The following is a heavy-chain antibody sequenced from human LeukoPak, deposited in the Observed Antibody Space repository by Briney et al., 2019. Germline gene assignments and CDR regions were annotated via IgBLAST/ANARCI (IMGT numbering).Heavy chain of an antibody. Sequence: ASVKVSCKASGYTFTSYGISWVRQAPGQGLEWMGWISAYNGNTNYAQKLQGRVTMTTDTSTSTAYMELRSLRSDDTAVCYCARDKPGVVIVNDAFDIWGQGTMVTVSS. D-gene: IGHD3-3*01. J-gene: IGHJ3*02. CDR3: ARDKPGVVIVNDAFDI. V-gene: IGHV1-18*01. CDR2: ISAYNGNT. CDR1: GYTFTSYG.